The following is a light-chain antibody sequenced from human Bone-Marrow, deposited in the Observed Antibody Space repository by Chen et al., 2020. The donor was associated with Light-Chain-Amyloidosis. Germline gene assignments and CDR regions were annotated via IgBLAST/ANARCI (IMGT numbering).Light chain of an antibody. CDR2: DDR. V-gene: IGLV3-21*02. CDR1: NIVSTS. CDR3: QVWDRSSDRPV. J-gene: IGLJ3*02. Sequence: SDVLTQPSSVAVAPGQTATIACGGNNIVSTSVHWYQQTSGQAPLLVVYDDRDRPSGIPERLSGSNSGNTATLTSSRVEAGDEADYYCQVWDRSSDRPVFGGGTKLTVL.